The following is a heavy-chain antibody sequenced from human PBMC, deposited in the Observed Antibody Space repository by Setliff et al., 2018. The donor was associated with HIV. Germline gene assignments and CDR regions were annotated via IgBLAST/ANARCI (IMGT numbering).Heavy chain of an antibody. CDR3: ARIVRWELVATSTFFYYYMDV. CDR2: IFYTGST. J-gene: IGHJ6*03. CDR1: GGSITTSSYY. V-gene: IGHV4-39*01. D-gene: IGHD1-26*01. Sequence: ASETLSLTCTVSGGSITTSSYYWGWIRQPPGKGLEWIGTIFYTGSTYYNPSLKSRVTISVDTSKNQFSLKLSSVTAADTAVYYCARIVRWELVATSTFFYYYMDVWGKGTTVTVSS.